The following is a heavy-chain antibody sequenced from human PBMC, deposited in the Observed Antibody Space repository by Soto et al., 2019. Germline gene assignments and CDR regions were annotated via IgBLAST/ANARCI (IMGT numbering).Heavy chain of an antibody. CDR1: EFTFSDYY. V-gene: IGHV3-11*04. CDR2: ISGTSETI. Sequence: QVQLVEAGGGLVKPGGSLRLSCAASEFTFSDYYMTWIRQAPGKGLEWVSYISGTSETIFYADSVKGRFTISRDNAKNSLYLQLNSLRDEETAVYYCATGYCRSDNCHFTHWGQGTLVTVSS. CDR3: ATGYCRSDNCHFTH. J-gene: IGHJ4*02. D-gene: IGHD2-2*03.